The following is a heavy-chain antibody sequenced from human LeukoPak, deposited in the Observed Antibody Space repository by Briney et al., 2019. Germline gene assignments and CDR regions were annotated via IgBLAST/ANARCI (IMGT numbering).Heavy chain of an antibody. CDR1: GYMFTGYA. J-gene: IGHJ4*02. CDR3: ARDSAPAGPDFDY. V-gene: IGHV7-4-1*02. CDR2: INTNTGNP. Sequence: ASVKVPCKASGYMFTGYAMNWVRQAPGQGLEWMGWINTNTGNPTYAQGFTGRFVFSLDTSVSTAYLQISSLKAEDTAVYYCARDSAPAGPDFDYWGQGTLVTVSS. D-gene: IGHD6-13*01.